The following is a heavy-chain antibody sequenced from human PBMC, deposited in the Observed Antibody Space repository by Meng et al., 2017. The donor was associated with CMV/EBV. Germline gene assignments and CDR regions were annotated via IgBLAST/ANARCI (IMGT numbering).Heavy chain of an antibody. D-gene: IGHD3-3*01. CDR2: ISAYNGNT. V-gene: IGHV1-18*01. Sequence: ASVKVSCKASGYTFTSYGISWVRQAPGQGLEWMGWISAYNGNTNYAQKLQGRVTMTTDTSTSTAYMELRSLRSGDTAVYYCARFWSGYYKRGMDVWGQGTTVTVSS. J-gene: IGHJ6*02. CDR3: ARFWSGYYKRGMDV. CDR1: GYTFTSYG.